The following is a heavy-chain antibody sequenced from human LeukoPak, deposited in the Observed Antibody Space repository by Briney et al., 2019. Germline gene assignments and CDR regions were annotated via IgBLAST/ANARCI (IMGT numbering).Heavy chain of an antibody. Sequence: ASVKVSCKASGYTFAAYYIHWVRQAPGQGLEWIGWINPNSGGTNYAQKFQGRVTMTRDPSISTACMELSRLTSDDTTVYFCAKDAGTSGWFDSWGQGTLVTVSS. V-gene: IGHV1-2*02. J-gene: IGHJ5*01. CDR3: AKDAGTSGWFDS. D-gene: IGHD6-19*01. CDR2: INPNSGGT. CDR1: GYTFAAYY.